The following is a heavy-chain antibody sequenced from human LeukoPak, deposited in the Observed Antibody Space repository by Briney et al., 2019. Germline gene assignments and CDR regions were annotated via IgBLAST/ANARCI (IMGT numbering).Heavy chain of an antibody. J-gene: IGHJ4*02. CDR1: GYTFTDYY. CDR3: TREKIGSGYDQDLDY. V-gene: IGHV1-2*02. Sequence: ASVPVSCQASGYTFTDYYIHWVRQAPGQGGEWMGWINPAGGGTNYAQNFQGRVTMTSDTSISTAYMELSSLRSDDTALYYCTREKIGSGYDQDLDYWGQGTMVTVSS. D-gene: IGHD5-12*01. CDR2: INPAGGGT.